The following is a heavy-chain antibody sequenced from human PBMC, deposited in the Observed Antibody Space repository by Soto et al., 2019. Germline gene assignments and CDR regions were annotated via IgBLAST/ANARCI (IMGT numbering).Heavy chain of an antibody. CDR1: GGSISSGGYY. V-gene: IGHV4-31*03. CDR3: ARDSRYYYGMDV. Sequence: PSETLSLTCTVSGGSISSGGYYWSWIRQHPGKGLEWIGYIYYSGSTYYNPSLKSRVTISVDTSKNQFSLKLSSVTAADTAVYYCARDSRYYYGMDVWGQGTTVTVSS. CDR2: IYYSGST. J-gene: IGHJ6*02.